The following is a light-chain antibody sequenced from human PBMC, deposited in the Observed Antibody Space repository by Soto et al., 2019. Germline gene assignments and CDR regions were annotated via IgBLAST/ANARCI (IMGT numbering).Light chain of an antibody. CDR1: QSVSSS. V-gene: IGKV3-15*01. J-gene: IGKJ4*01. Sequence: EIVMTQPPATLSVSPGERATLSCRATQSVSSSLAWYQQRPGQATRLLIHGASTRATGIPARFSGSGSGTEFTLTISCLQSEDFAVYYRRQYNNWSQLTFGGGIEVEFK. CDR2: GAS. CDR3: RQYNNWSQLT.